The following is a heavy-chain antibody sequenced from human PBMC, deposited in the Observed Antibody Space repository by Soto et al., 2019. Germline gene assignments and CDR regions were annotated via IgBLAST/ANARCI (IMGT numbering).Heavy chain of an antibody. CDR3: ARDDSGGFDH. CDR1: GFTFSSFC. D-gene: IGHD2-21*02. J-gene: IGHJ5*02. Sequence: GRSRRLSCPASGFTFSSFCMHCVRQAPGKGREWVGGIWYEGRNKYYADSVKGRFTISRANYKNKLYLQMNSLTAEDTAVYSCARDDSGGFDHWGQGTLVTVSS. V-gene: IGHV3-33*01. CDR2: IWYEGRNK.